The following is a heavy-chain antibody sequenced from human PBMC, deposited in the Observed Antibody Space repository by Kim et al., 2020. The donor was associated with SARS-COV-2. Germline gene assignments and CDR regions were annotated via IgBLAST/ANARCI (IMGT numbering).Heavy chain of an antibody. J-gene: IGHJ4*02. D-gene: IGHD3-10*01. V-gene: IGHV3-11*04. CDR1: GFTFSDYN. CDR3: AREVGSEC. Sequence: GGSLRLSCAASGFTFSDYNMNWIRQAPGKGLEWVSSISSSGSSRYYADSVKGRFTISRDNAKNSLYLQMSTLRAEDTAVYYCAREVGSECWGQGTLVTVAS. CDR2: ISSSGSSR.